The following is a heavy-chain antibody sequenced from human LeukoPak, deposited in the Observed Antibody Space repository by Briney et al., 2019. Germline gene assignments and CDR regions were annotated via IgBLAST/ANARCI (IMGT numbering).Heavy chain of an antibody. D-gene: IGHD3-3*01. V-gene: IGHV1-46*01. J-gene: IGHJ4*02. CDR1: GYTFTSYY. CDR2: INPSGGST. CDR3: ARDSYDFWSGYPARPENYFDY. Sequence: ASVKVSCKASGYTFTSYYMHWVRQAPGQGLEWVGIINPSGGSTSYAQKFQGRVTMTRDTSTSTVYMELSSLRSEDTAVYYCARDSYDFWSGYPARPENYFDYWGQGTLVTVSS.